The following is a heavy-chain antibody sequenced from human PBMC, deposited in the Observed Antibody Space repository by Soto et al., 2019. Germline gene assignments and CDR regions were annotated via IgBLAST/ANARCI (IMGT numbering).Heavy chain of an antibody. J-gene: IGHJ4*02. V-gene: IGHV4-31*03. Sequence: SETLSLTCTVSGGSIISGYRWSWLRQRPGKGLEWLGSIHYSGSTYYNPSLKSRLSMSVTTSTSQFSLRLSSVTAADTAMYYCEKFAKEENPNVGSCHYFDYWGLGTLVTVSS. CDR3: EKFAKEENPNVGSCHYFDY. CDR1: GGSIISGYR. D-gene: IGHD3-10*01. CDR2: IHYSGST.